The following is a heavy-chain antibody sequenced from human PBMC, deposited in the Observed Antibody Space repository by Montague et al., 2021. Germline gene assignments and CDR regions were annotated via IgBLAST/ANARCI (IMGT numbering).Heavy chain of an antibody. CDR3: VRGPDYGDTGGGFDI. CDR2: VYHNGDT. J-gene: IGHJ3*02. CDR1: GGSISSSGYS. D-gene: IGHD4-17*01. V-gene: IGHV4-30-2*01. Sequence: TLSLTCAVSGGSISSSGYSWNWIRQPPGKGLEWIGYVYHNGDTYYKSSLKSRVTMSVDTSKNQFSLKLISVTAADTAVYYCVRGPDYGDTGGGFDIWGQGTTVAISS.